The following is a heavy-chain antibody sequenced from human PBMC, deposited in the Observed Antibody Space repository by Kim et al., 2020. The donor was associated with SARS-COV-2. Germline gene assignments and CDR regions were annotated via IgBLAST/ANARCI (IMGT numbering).Heavy chain of an antibody. J-gene: IGHJ1*01. D-gene: IGHD2-21*02. CDR2: ISTTSSSK. CDR3: AIVSISNVLTRD. Sequence: GGSLRLSCAASGFPFSLYDMHWVRQAPGKGLEWVSYISTTSSSKYYADSAKGRFTISRDNAKNSVCLQMNSLRADDTAVYFCAIVSISNVLTRDWGQGTHVTVS. V-gene: IGHV3-48*01. CDR1: GFPFSLYD.